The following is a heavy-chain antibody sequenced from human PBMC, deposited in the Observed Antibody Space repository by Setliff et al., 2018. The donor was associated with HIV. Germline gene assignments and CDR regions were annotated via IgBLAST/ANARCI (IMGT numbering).Heavy chain of an antibody. CDR2: VYYSGGT. V-gene: IGHV4-39*01. CDR1: GGSVSDTSYY. Sequence: SETLSLTCTVPGGSVSDTSYYWGWIRQPPGKGLEWLANVYYSGGTYYNPSLNSRVTISVDTSRNQFSLKLTSVTAADTALYFCARLGDSGYDFSGYFDYWGQGKLVTVSS. J-gene: IGHJ4*02. CDR3: ARLGDSGYDFSGYFDY. D-gene: IGHD5-12*01.